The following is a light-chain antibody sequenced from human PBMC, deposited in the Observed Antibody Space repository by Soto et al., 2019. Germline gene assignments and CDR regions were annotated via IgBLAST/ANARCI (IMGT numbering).Light chain of an antibody. Sequence: QSALTQPASVSGSPGQSITISCTGTSSDVGGYNYVSWYQQHPGKAPKLMIYEVSNRPSGVSNRFSGSKSGNTASLTISGLQAEDEADDYCSSYTRSSTPYVFGTGTKRTVL. CDR3: SSYTRSSTPYV. CDR1: SSDVGGYNY. J-gene: IGLJ1*01. CDR2: EVS. V-gene: IGLV2-14*01.